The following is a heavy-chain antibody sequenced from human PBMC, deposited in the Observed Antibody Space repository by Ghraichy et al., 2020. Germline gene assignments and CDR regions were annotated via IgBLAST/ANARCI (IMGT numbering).Heavy chain of an antibody. CDR2: IYYSGST. CDR1: GGSVSSANYY. J-gene: IGHJ3*02. Sequence: SQTLSLTCTVSGGSVSSANYYWSWIRQPPGKGLEWIGYIYYSGSTNYNPSLKSRVTISVDTSKNQFSLKLSSVTAADTAVYYCARVDYDGGGAPFDIWGQGTMVTVSS. CDR3: ARVDYDGGGAPFDI. D-gene: IGHD4-23*01. V-gene: IGHV4-61*01.